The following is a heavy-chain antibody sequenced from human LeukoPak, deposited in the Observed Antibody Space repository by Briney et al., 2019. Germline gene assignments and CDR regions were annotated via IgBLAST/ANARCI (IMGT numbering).Heavy chain of an antibody. CDR1: GFTFSSST. CDR3: ARDGRHSSGWIFFMEV. D-gene: IGHD6-19*01. Sequence: GGSLRLSCEDSGFTFSSSTMNWVRQAPGKGLEWFSSISSRSTYIYYADSVKGRFTISRDNAKNSVYLQMNGLRAEDTAVYYCARDGRHSSGWIFFMEVWGKGTTVTVSS. V-gene: IGHV3-21*01. J-gene: IGHJ6*03. CDR2: ISSRSTYI.